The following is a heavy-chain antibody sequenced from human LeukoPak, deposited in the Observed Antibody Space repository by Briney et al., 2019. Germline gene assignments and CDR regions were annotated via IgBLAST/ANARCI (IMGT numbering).Heavy chain of an antibody. V-gene: IGHV3-7*01. J-gene: IGHJ4*02. CDR1: GFTFSTYW. Sequence: HPGGSLRLSCAASGFTFSTYWMSWVRQAPGKGREWVANIKQDGSDKFYVDSVKGRFTISRDNAKNSMYLQMNSLRAEDTAVYYCARVLPVASRDYWGQGTLVTVSS. D-gene: IGHD2-2*01. CDR3: ARVLPVASRDY. CDR2: IKQDGSDK.